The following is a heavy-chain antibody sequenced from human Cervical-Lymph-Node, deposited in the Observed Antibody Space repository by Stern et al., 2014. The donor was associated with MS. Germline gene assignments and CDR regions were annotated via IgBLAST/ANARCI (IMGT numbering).Heavy chain of an antibody. J-gene: IGHJ4*02. CDR2: IHYSGST. V-gene: IGHV4-31*03. D-gene: IGHD3-16*01. Sequence: QLQLQESGPGLVKPSQTLSLTCTVSGGSISTTGYYWSWIRQHPGKGLEWIGYIHYSGSTYYNPSLKSRGTISVDTSKNQFSLKLSSVTAADTALYYCARSDRLWGSYYWGQGSLVTVSS. CDR3: ARSDRLWGSYY. CDR1: GGSISTTGYY.